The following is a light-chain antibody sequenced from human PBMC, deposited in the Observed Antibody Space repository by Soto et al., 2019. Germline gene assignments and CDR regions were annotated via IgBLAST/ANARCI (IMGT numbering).Light chain of an antibody. V-gene: IGLV2-8*01. CDR1: SSDVEGYNY. CDR2: EVY. CDR3: SSYVGTNSYV. Sequence: QPARNHPPSGNGLHGQSVTISCTRTSSDVEGYNYVSWYQQHPGKAPKLIIYEVYKRPSGVPDRFSGSKSGNTAALTVSGLQAEDEADYYFSSYVGTNSYVFVTGTKFTVL. J-gene: IGLJ1*01.